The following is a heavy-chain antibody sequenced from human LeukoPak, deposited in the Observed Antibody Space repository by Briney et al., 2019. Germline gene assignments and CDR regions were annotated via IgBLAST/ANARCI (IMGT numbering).Heavy chain of an antibody. CDR1: GYSFTDYY. V-gene: IGHV7-4-1*02. CDR3: AIHPSDSSGYFSY. D-gene: IGHD3-22*01. Sequence: ASVKVSCKASGYSFTDYYIHWVRQAPGQGLEYMGWIDTKTGNPTYAQGFTGRFVFSLDTSVSTAYLQISSLKAEDTAVYYCAIHPSDSSGYFSYWGQGALVTVSS. J-gene: IGHJ4*02. CDR2: IDTKTGNP.